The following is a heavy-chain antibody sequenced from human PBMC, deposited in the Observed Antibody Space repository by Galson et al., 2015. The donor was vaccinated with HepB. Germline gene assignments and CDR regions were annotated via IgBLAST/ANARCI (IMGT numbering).Heavy chain of an antibody. V-gene: IGHV3-23*01. CDR3: AKDGIMVANNPYQLHF. Sequence: SLRLSCAASGFTFTRYAMTWVRQAPGKGLEWVSSITSSGANTYYTDSVKGRFTISRDNSRNTLLLQLNSLRAEDTAVYYCAKDGIMVANNPYQLHFWGQGTLVSASS. CDR1: GFTFTRYA. J-gene: IGHJ4*02. CDR2: ITSSGANT. D-gene: IGHD2-8*01.